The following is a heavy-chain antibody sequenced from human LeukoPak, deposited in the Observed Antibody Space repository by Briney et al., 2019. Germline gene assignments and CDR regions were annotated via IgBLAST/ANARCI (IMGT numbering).Heavy chain of an antibody. J-gene: IGHJ4*02. CDR3: AKEYTGTFSPFPSYFDN. Sequence: GSLRLSCAASGFTFSSYEMNWVRQAPGKGLEWVSYISSSGSTIYYADSVRGRFTISRDNAKNSVYLQMNSLRAEDTAIYYCAKEYTGTFSPFPSYFDNWGQGTLVTVSS. V-gene: IGHV3-48*03. D-gene: IGHD1-26*01. CDR2: ISSSGSTI. CDR1: GFTFSSYE.